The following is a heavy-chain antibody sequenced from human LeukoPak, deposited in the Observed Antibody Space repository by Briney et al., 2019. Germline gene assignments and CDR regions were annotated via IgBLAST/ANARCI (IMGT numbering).Heavy chain of an antibody. V-gene: IGHV3-15*01. Sequence: NSGGSLRLSCAASGFTFSNAWMSWVRQAPGKGLEWVGRIKSKTDGGTTDYAAPVKGRFTISRDDSKNTLYLQMNSLKTEDTAVYYCTTGSYYDSSGVNGYWGQGTLVTVSS. CDR3: TTGSYYDSSGVNGY. CDR1: GFTFSNAW. D-gene: IGHD3-22*01. CDR2: IKSKTDGGTT. J-gene: IGHJ4*02.